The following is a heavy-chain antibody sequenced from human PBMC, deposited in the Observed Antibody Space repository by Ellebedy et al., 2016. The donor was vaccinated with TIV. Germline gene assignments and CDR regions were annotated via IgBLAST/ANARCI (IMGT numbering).Heavy chain of an antibody. CDR3: AKDLVGGSGSYLPYYYGMDV. CDR2: IYYSGST. V-gene: IGHV4-59*01. Sequence: SETLSLTXTVSGGSISSYYWSWIRQPPGKGLEWIGYIYYSGSTNYNPSLKSRVTISVDTSKNQFSLKLSSVTAADTAVYYCAKDLVGGSGSYLPYYYGMDVWGQGTTVTVSS. J-gene: IGHJ6*02. D-gene: IGHD3-10*01. CDR1: GGSISSYY.